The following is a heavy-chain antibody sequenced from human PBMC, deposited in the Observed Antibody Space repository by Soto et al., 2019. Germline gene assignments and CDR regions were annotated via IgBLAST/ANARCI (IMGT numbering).Heavy chain of an antibody. J-gene: IGHJ4*02. V-gene: IGHV3-23*01. Sequence: GGSLRLSCAASGFTFSSYAMSWVRQAPGKGLEWVSAISGSGGSTYYADSVKGRFTISRDNSKNTLYLQMNSLRAEDTAVYYCAKDANGAQSAGSSSGSTPFDYWGQGTLVTVSS. CDR2: ISGSGGST. CDR3: AKDANGAQSAGSSSGSTPFDY. CDR1: GFTFSSYA. D-gene: IGHD6-19*01.